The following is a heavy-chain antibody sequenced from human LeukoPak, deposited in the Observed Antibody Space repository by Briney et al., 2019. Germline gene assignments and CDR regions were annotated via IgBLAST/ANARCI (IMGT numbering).Heavy chain of an antibody. CDR2: INSDGSST. CDR1: GFTFSSYG. J-gene: IGHJ4*02. CDR3: ARDGNIVVVPAAPDY. D-gene: IGHD2-2*01. V-gene: IGHV3-74*01. Sequence: PGGSLRLSCAASGFTFSSYGMHWVRQAPGKGLVWVSRINSDGSSTSYADSVKGRFTISRDNAKNTLYLQMNSLRAEDTAVYYCARDGNIVVVPAAPDYWGQGTLVTVSS.